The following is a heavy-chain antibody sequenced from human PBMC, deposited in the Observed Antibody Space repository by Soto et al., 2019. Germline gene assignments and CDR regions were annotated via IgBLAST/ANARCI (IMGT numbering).Heavy chain of an antibody. CDR1: GGSISSYY. CDR3: AREVEDYDFWSGYYKYYYYMDV. D-gene: IGHD3-3*01. CDR2: IYYSGST. J-gene: IGHJ6*03. Sequence: SETLSLTCTVSGGSISSYYWSWIRQPPGKGLEWIGYIYYSGSTNYNPSLKSRVTISVDTSKNQFSLKLSSVTAADTAVYYCAREVEDYDFWSGYYKYYYYMDVWGKGTTVTVSS. V-gene: IGHV4-59*01.